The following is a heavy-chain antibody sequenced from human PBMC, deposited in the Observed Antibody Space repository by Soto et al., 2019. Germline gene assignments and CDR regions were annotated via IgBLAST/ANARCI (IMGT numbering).Heavy chain of an antibody. J-gene: IGHJ4*02. CDR1: AGSVNSGGYY. CDR3: ARYVAWGYFDN. CDR2: IYFSGDT. V-gene: IGHV4-61*08. Sequence: QVQLQESGPGLVKPSENLSLTCNVSAGSVNSGGYYWSWIRQPPGKALEWIGYIYFSGDTSYNPSLKSRVAISLDTSKNRFSLKLSSVTAADTAIYYCARYVAWGYFDNWGQGTLVTVSS. D-gene: IGHD3-10*02.